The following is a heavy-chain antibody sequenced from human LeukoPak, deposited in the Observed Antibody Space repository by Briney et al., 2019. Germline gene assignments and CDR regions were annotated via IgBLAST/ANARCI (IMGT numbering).Heavy chain of an antibody. CDR3: ARDRWSPQY. V-gene: IGHV7-4-1*02. CDR2: IDTNSGGP. D-gene: IGHD4-23*01. CDR1: GYTFTTYG. Sequence: ASVKVSCKASGYTFTTYGINWVRQAPGQGLEWMGWIDTNSGGPTYAQGFTGRFVFSLDTSVNTAYMQITSLKAEDTAVYYCARDRWSPQYWGQGTLVTVSP. J-gene: IGHJ4*02.